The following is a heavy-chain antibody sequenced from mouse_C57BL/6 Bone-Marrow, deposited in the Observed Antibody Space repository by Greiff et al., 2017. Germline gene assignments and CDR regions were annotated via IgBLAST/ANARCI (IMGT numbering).Heavy chain of an antibody. CDR3: ARHEEGLGTGTSWYFDV. J-gene: IGHJ1*03. D-gene: IGHD4-1*01. CDR1: GYTFTEYT. Sequence: QVQLKQSGAELVKPGASVKLSCKASGYTFTEYTIHWVKQRSGQGLEWIGWFYPGSGSIKYNEKFKDKATLTADKSSSTVYMELSRLTSKDSAVYFCARHEEGLGTGTSWYFDVWGTGTTVTVSS. V-gene: IGHV1-62-2*01. CDR2: FYPGSGSI.